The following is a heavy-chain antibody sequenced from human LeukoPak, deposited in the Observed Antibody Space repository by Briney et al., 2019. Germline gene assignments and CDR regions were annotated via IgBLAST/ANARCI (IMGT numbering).Heavy chain of an antibody. CDR3: ARSLCGGDCYSFDY. J-gene: IGHJ4*02. Sequence: SVKVSCKASGGTFSSYAINWVRQAPGQGPEWMGRIIPTLGIAHYAQKFQDRVTINADKSTTTAYMELSSLRSEDTAAYYCARSLCGGDCYSFDYWGQGTLVTVSS. CDR2: IIPTLGIA. CDR1: GGTFSSYA. D-gene: IGHD2-21*02. V-gene: IGHV1-69*04.